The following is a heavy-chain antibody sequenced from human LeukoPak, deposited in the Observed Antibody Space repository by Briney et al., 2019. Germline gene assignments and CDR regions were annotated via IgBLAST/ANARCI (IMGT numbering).Heavy chain of an antibody. CDR2: MNPNSGNT. J-gene: IGHJ5*02. CDR3: ARSHIPREFDP. CDR1: GYTFTSYD. Sequence: ASVTVSCKASGYTFTSYDINWVRQATGQGLEWMGWMNPNSGNTGYAQKFQGRVTMTRDTSTSTVYMELSSLRSEDTAVYYCARSHIPREFDPWGQGTLVTVSS. V-gene: IGHV1-8*01.